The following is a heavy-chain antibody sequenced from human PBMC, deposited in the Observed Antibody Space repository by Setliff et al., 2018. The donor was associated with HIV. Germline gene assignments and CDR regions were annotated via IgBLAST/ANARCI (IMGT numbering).Heavy chain of an antibody. CDR1: GFTLSNTY. CDR3: ARSRPYNSALDY. J-gene: IGHJ4*02. CDR2: LYGSGDT. Sequence: PGGSLRLSCAASGFTLSNTYMAWVRQAPGKRPEWVSTLYGSGDTYHADSVKGRFTLSRDNSKNTVYLQVGSLRPDDTAMYYCARSRPYNSALDYWGQGTLVTVSS. D-gene: IGHD6-25*01. V-gene: IGHV3-66*02.